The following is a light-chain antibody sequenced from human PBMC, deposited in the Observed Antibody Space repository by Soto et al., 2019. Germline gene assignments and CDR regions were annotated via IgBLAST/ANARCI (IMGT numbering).Light chain of an antibody. CDR1: SSDVGTYYF. Sequence: QSVLTQPASVSGSLGQSITISCTGSSSDVGTYYFVSWYQQHPGKVPKLMIYEGTKRPSGVSDRFSGSKSGNTASMTISGLQAEDEAYYYCCSYPGNNIFVFRTGTKLTLL. V-gene: IGLV2-23*01. J-gene: IGLJ1*01. CDR3: CSYPGNNIFV. CDR2: EGT.